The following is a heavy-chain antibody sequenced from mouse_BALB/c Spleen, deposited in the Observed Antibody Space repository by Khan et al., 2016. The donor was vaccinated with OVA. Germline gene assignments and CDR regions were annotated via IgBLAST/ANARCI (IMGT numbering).Heavy chain of an antibody. Sequence: EVQLQESGPELVKPGASVKISCKTSGFSFTDYMMLWVKQSHGKSLEWIGSINPYYGSTTYNLKFKDKATLTVDKSSNTAYMQLNSLTSEDSAVYYCAISGWLQGPFGYWGQGTLVTVSA. D-gene: IGHD2-2*01. V-gene: IGHV1-39*01. CDR1: GFSFTDYM. CDR2: INPYYGST. CDR3: AISGWLQGPFGY. J-gene: IGHJ3*01.